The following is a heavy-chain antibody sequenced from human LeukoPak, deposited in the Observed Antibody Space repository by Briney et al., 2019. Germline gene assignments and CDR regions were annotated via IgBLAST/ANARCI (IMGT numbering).Heavy chain of an antibody. V-gene: IGHV3-21*01. D-gene: IGHD3-10*01. CDR2: ISGSSSYI. CDR1: GFPFSSYS. CDR3: ARLAGSHDY. J-gene: IGHJ4*02. Sequence: GGSLRLSCAASGFPFSSYSMSWVRQAPGKGLEWVSSISGSSSYIYSADSVRGRFTISRDNAKNSLYLQINSLRAEDTAVYYCARLAGSHDYWGQGTLVTASS.